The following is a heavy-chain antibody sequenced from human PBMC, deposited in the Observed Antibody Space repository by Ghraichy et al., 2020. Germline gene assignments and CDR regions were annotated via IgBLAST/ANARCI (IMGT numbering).Heavy chain of an antibody. Sequence: GGSLRLSCAASGFTFSSYVMNWVRQAPGKGLEWISDISHSSTTIHYADSVKGRFTISRDNAKNSLYLQMNRLRAEDTAFYYCARAVVVTTTYWYFDLWGRGTLLTVSS. V-gene: IGHV3-48*03. CDR2: ISHSSTTI. D-gene: IGHD2-15*01. J-gene: IGHJ2*01. CDR3: ARAVVVTTTYWYFDL. CDR1: GFTFSSYV.